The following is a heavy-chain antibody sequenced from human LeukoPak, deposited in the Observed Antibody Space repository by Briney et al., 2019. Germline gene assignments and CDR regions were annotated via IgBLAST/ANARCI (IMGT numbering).Heavy chain of an antibody. CDR2: ISGSGGRT. CDR3: AKDRWYSSGWYLKEAFDI. J-gene: IGHJ3*02. V-gene: IGHV3-23*01. CDR1: GFTFNTYA. D-gene: IGHD6-19*01. Sequence: PGGSLRLSCAASGFTFNTYAMSWVRQAPGERLEWVAAISGSGGRTYYADSVKGRFTISRDSSTNTLYLQMESLRAEDTAVYYCAKDRWYSSGWYLKEAFDIWGQGTMVTVSS.